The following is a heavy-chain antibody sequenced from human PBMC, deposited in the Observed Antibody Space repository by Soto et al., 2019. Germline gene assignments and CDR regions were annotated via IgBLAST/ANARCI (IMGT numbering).Heavy chain of an antibody. D-gene: IGHD5-12*01. CDR3: AVSPLERWLQPPDPFDY. CDR1: GYTFTSND. CDR2: MNPNSGNT. V-gene: IGHV1-8*01. J-gene: IGHJ4*02. Sequence: ASVKVSCKASGYTFTSNDINWVRQATGQGLEWMGWMNPNSGNTGYAQKFQGRVTMTRNTSISTAYMELSSLRSEDTAVYYCAVSPLERWLQPPDPFDYWGQGTLVTVSS.